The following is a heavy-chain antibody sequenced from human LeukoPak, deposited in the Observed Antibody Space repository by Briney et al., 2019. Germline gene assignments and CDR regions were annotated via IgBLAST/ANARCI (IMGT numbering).Heavy chain of an antibody. CDR1: GFTFSSYA. Sequence: GGSLRLSCAASGFTFSSYAMSWVRQAPGKGLEWVSSVSDSGGSTYYADSVKGRFTISRDNSKNTLYLQMTSLRAEDTAVYYCAHIFYYGSGSYGDYWGQGTLVTVSS. CDR3: AHIFYYGSGSYGDY. CDR2: VSDSGGST. J-gene: IGHJ4*02. V-gene: IGHV3-23*01. D-gene: IGHD3-10*01.